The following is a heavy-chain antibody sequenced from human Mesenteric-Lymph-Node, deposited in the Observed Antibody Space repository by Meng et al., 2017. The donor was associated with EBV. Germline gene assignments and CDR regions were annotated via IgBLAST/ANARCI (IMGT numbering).Heavy chain of an antibody. D-gene: IGHD4-23*01. V-gene: IGHV7-4-1*02. Sequence: QVQLVQSGAEVKKPGASVKVSCKASGYTFTRYGIRWVRQAPGQGVEWMGWINTNTGNPTYAQGFTGRFVFSLDASVSTAFLEISSLKAEDTAVYYCARGLGGHSLWGQGTLVTVSS. CDR3: ARGLGGHSL. CDR1: GYTFTRYG. J-gene: IGHJ4*02. CDR2: INTNTGNP.